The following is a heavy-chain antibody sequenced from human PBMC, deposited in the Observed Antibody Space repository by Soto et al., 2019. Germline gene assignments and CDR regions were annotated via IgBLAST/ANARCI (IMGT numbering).Heavy chain of an antibody. CDR1: GGTINSGDYF. V-gene: IGHV4-30-4*01. D-gene: IGHD3-16*01. CDR3: ARVNATFYRHYYFDY. Sequence: SETLSLTCSVSGGTINSGDYFWSWIRQPKGKGLEWIGSIFYTGSTYYSPSLQSRASMSMDTSKNPFSLCMRSPTAADTAVYFCARVNATFYRHYYFDYWGQGTPVTVSA. J-gene: IGHJ4*02. CDR2: IFYTGST.